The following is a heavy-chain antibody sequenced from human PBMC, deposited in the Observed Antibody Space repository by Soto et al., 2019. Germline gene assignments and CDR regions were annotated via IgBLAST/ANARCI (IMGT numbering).Heavy chain of an antibody. V-gene: IGHV3-23*01. CDR1: GFTFSSYA. J-gene: IGHJ4*02. D-gene: IGHD6-6*01. CDR3: AKGTYSNSSSVRWFSY. Sequence: GGSLRLSCAASGFTFSSYAMSWVRQAPGKGLEWVSAISGSGGSTYYADSVKGRFTISRDNSKNTLYLQMNSLRAEDTAVYYCAKGTYSNSSSVRWFSYWGQGTLVTVSS. CDR2: ISGSGGST.